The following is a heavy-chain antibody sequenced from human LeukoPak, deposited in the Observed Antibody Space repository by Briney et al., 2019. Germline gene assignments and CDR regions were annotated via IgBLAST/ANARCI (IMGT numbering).Heavy chain of an antibody. D-gene: IGHD3-10*01. CDR1: GDSITNHY. Sequence: PSETLSLTCIVSGDSITNHYWSLIRRPPGKGLEWIGYIYYSGSINYNPSLKSRVTISVDTSRNQFSMKLNSVTAADTAVYYCVGSGGLSNQPSVFDYWGQGTQVTVSS. CDR2: IYYSGSI. V-gene: IGHV4-59*11. CDR3: VGSGGLSNQPSVFDY. J-gene: IGHJ4*02.